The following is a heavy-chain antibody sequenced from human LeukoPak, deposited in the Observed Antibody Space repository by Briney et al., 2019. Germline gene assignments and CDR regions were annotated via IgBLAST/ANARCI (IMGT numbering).Heavy chain of an antibody. V-gene: IGHV3-30*18. Sequence: GGSLRLSCAASGFPFSTFGMHWVRQAPGKGLEWVAAIAYDGSVKYYPDSLKGRLTISRDNSKNTLYLQMDSLRAEDTAVYSCAKDRTVVGATSFDYWGLGTLVTVSS. CDR1: GFPFSTFG. CDR2: IAYDGSVK. D-gene: IGHD1-26*01. J-gene: IGHJ4*02. CDR3: AKDRTVVGATSFDY.